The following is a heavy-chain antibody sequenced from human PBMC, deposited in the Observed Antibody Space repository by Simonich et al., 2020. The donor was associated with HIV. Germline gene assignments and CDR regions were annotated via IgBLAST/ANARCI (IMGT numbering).Heavy chain of an antibody. V-gene: IGHV3-9*03. CDR3: AKGPGYSYGNYFDY. J-gene: IGHJ4*02. CDR1: GFTFDAYA. Sequence: EVQLVESGGGLVQPGRSLRLSCAASGFTFDAYAMHWVRQAPGKGLEWVSGISWNSGSIGYADSVKGRFTISRDNAKNSLYLQMNSLRAEDMALYYCAKGPGYSYGNYFDYWGQGTLVTVSS. D-gene: IGHD5-18*01. CDR2: ISWNSGSI.